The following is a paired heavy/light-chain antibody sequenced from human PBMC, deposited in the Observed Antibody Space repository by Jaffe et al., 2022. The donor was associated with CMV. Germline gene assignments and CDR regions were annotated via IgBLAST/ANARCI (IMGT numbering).Light chain of an antibody. V-gene: IGKV1-5*03. CDR2: KAS. Sequence: DIQMTQSPSTLSASVGDRVTITCRASQSISSWLAWYQQKPGKAPKLLIYKASILESGVPSRFSGSGSGTEFTLTISSLQPDDFATYYCQHYNNYSITFGQGTRLEIK. CDR3: QHYNNYSIT. CDR1: QSISSW. J-gene: IGKJ5*01.
Heavy chain of an antibody. Sequence: EVQLVESGGALVKPGGSLRLSCAASGFTFSSYCMNWVRQAPGKGLEWVSSISSSSRYIYYADSLKGRFTISRDNAKNSLYLQMNSLRAEDTAVYYCARDRYRDYDSSGYSYWFDPWGQGTLVTVSS. CDR2: ISSSSRYI. CDR1: GFTFSSYC. V-gene: IGHV3-21*01. J-gene: IGHJ5*02. D-gene: IGHD3-22*01. CDR3: ARDRYRDYDSSGYSYWFDP.